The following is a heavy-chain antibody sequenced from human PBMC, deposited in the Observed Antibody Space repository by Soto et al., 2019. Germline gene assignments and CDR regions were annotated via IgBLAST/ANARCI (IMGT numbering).Heavy chain of an antibody. D-gene: IGHD3-10*01. Sequence: EVQLLESGGGLVQPGGSLRLSCAASGFTFSSYAMSWVRQAPGKGLEWVSAISGSGGSTYYADSVKGRFTISRDNSKNTLYLQMNSLRAEDTAVYYCAKDKWFGELRGGTFDYWGQGTLVTVSS. CDR2: ISGSGGST. CDR3: AKDKWFGELRGGTFDY. V-gene: IGHV3-23*01. J-gene: IGHJ4*02. CDR1: GFTFSSYA.